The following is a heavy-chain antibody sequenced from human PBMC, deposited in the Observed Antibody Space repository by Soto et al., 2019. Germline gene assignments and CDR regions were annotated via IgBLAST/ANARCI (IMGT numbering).Heavy chain of an antibody. D-gene: IGHD3-22*01. Sequence: SGPTLVNPTQTLTLTCTFSGFSLSTSGMCVSWIRQPPGKALEWLALIDWDDDKYYSTSLKTRLTISKDTSKNQVVLTMTNMDPVDTATYYCXQVYYYDSSGKVGGMDVWGQGTTVTVSS. CDR2: IDWDDDK. J-gene: IGHJ6*02. CDR3: XQVYYYDSSGKVGGMDV. V-gene: IGHV2-70*01. CDR1: GFSLSTSGMC.